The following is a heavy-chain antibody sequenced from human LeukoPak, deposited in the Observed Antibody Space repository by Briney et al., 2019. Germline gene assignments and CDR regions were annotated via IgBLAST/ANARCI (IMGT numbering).Heavy chain of an antibody. Sequence: SSETLSLTCTVCCVSMRSYYLSWLRQPPRKGLQWIGYIYYSGSTNYNPSLKSRVTISVDTSKNQFSLKLSSVTAADTAVYYCARDSTGDDAFDIWGQGTMVTVSS. J-gene: IGHJ3*02. V-gene: IGHV4-59*01. CDR3: ARDSTGDDAFDI. D-gene: IGHD7-27*01. CDR2: IYYSGST. CDR1: CVSMRSYY.